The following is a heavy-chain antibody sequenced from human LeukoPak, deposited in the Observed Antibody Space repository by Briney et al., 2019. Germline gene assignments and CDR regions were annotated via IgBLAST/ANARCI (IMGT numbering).Heavy chain of an antibody. CDR3: ARDFLLQSEGLFDG. V-gene: IGHV4-4*07. J-gene: IGHJ6*02. D-gene: IGHD2-21*01. Sequence: SECLSLTCTVSGGSISSYYWSWIRQPAGKGLEWIGRFFISGSTNYNPSLKSRVTMSVDTSKNQFSLRLNSVTAADTAVYYCARDFLLQSEGLFDGGGHLTTVTVSS. CDR2: FFISGST. CDR1: GGSISSYY.